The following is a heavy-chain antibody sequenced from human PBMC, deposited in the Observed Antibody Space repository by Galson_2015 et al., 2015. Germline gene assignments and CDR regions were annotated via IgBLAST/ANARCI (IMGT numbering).Heavy chain of an antibody. Sequence: QSGAEVIKPGESLQISCTGSGSSFTSYWIGWVRQMPGKGLEWMGIIYPGDSDTRYSPSFQGQVTISAYKSISTAYLQWSSLKASDTAMYFCSSTSSWYGGSYMDVWGKGTTVTVSS. CDR1: GSSFTSYW. J-gene: IGHJ6*03. CDR3: SSTSSWYGGSYMDV. V-gene: IGHV5-51*01. D-gene: IGHD6-13*01. CDR2: IYPGDSDT.